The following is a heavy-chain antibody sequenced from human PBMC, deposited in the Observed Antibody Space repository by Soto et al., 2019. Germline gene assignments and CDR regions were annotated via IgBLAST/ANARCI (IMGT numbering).Heavy chain of an antibody. CDR3: ARRRYCATGVCGNFDY. CDR2: IYPYDSET. Sequence: TGESLKISCKASGYRFTSYWIGWVRQMPGKGLEWMGIIYPYDSETKYSPSFQGQVTLSADKSITTAYMEWSSLKASDTAMYYCARRRYCATGVCGNFDYWGQGTLVTVSS. D-gene: IGHD2-8*01. J-gene: IGHJ4*02. CDR1: GYRFTSYW. V-gene: IGHV5-51*01.